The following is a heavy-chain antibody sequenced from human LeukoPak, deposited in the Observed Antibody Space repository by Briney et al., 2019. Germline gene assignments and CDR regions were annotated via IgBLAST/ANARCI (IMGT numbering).Heavy chain of an antibody. Sequence: PGGSLRLSCAASGFTFNSYIMNWVRQAPGKGLEWVSYIRNSTNTIYYADSVKGRFTISRDNAKNSLYLQMNSLRAEDTAVYYCARSRNYYGSGSHFDYWGQGTLVTVSS. CDR3: ARSRNYYGSGSHFDY. CDR1: GFTFNSYI. D-gene: IGHD3-10*01. V-gene: IGHV3-48*04. CDR2: IRNSTNTI. J-gene: IGHJ4*02.